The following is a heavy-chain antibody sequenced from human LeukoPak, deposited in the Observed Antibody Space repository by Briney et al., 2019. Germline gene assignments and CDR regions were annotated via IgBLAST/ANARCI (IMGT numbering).Heavy chain of an antibody. J-gene: IGHJ5*02. V-gene: IGHV4-34*01. CDR2: INHSGST. CDR3: ARGTRSYSSSWTP. Sequence: SETLSLTCAVYGGSFSGYYWSWIRQPPGKGLEWIGEINHSGSTNYNPSLKSRVTISVDTSKNQFSLKLSSVTAADTAMYYCARGTRSYSSSWTPWGQGTLVTVSS. D-gene: IGHD6-13*01. CDR1: GGSFSGYY.